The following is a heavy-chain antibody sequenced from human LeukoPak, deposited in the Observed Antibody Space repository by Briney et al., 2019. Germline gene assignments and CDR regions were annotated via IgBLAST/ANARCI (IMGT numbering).Heavy chain of an antibody. CDR3: AKDRGAATPSFDY. CDR1: GFTFRIYA. CDR2: LSAKGDST. Sequence: PGGSLRLSCAASGFTFRIYAMSWVRQAPGKGLEWVSTLSAKGDSTYYADSVKGRFTTSRDNSKNTLYLQMNGLRADDTAVYYCAKDRGAATPSFDYWGQGTLVTVSS. V-gene: IGHV3-23*01. D-gene: IGHD3-10*01. J-gene: IGHJ4*02.